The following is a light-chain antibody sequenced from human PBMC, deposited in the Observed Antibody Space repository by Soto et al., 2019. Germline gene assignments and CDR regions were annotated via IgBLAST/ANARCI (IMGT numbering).Light chain of an antibody. CDR2: EVT. V-gene: IGLV2-14*01. Sequence: QSVLTQPASVSGSPGQSITISCSGTSSDVGAHDFVSWYQHHPDKAPKVIIFEVTKRPSGVSNRFSGSKTGKTASLTISGLQAEDEADYYCNSYTLSRTVIFGGGTKLTVL. CDR1: SSDVGAHDF. CDR3: NSYTLSRTVI. J-gene: IGLJ2*01.